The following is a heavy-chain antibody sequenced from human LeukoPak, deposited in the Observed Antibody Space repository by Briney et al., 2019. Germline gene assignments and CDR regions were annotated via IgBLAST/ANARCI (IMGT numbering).Heavy chain of an antibody. J-gene: IGHJ4*02. V-gene: IGHV4-34*01. Sequence: SETLSLTCAVYGGSFSDYYWTWIRQPPGKGLEWIGQVSHSGGTNYNPSLKSRVTISADTSKHQFSLRLSSVTAADTAVYYCGRDGGYCGGGGCYSDYWGQGVLVTVSS. D-gene: IGHD2-15*01. CDR3: GRDGGYCGGGGCYSDY. CDR2: VSHSGGT. CDR1: GGSFSDYY.